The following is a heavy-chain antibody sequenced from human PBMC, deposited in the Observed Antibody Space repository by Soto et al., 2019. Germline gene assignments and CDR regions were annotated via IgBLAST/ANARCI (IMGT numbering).Heavy chain of an antibody. CDR2: VSYDGGTK. CDR3: AKDDGRFGEIRHYYCAMDV. Sequence: PGGSLRLSCEASGFTFRSFAMHWVRQAPGKGLEWVAVVSYDGGTKYYADSVKGRVTIFRDSSKNTVSLQMNSLRAEDSAVYYCAKDDGRFGEIRHYYCAMDVWGQGTTVTVSS. D-gene: IGHD3-10*01. J-gene: IGHJ6*02. CDR1: GFTFRSFA. V-gene: IGHV3-30*18.